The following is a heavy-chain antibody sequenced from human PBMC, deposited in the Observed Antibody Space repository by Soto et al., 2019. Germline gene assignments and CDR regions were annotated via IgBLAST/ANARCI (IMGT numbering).Heavy chain of an antibody. J-gene: IGHJ4*02. D-gene: IGHD3-9*01. CDR2: IIPILGIA. CDR1: GGTFSSYT. Sequence: GASVKVSCKASGGTFSSYTISWVRQAPGQGLEWMGRIIPILGIANYAQKFQGRVTITADKSTSTAYMELSSLRSEDTAVYYCARLGQYDILTGHNDASAYWGQGTLVTVSS. V-gene: IGHV1-69*02. CDR3: ARLGQYDILTGHNDASAY.